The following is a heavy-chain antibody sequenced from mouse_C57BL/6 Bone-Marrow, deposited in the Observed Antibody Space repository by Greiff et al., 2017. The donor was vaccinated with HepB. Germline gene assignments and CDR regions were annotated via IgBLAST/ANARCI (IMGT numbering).Heavy chain of an antibody. CDR2: IDPSDSET. J-gene: IGHJ1*03. CDR1: GYTFTSYW. V-gene: IGHV1-52*01. CDR3: ARKESRDWYFDV. D-gene: IGHD1-1*01. Sequence: QVQLQQPGAELVRPGSSVKLSCKASGYTFTSYWMHWVKQRPIQGLEWIGNIDPSDSETHYNQKFKDKATLTVDKSSSTAYMQLSSLTSEDSAVYYCARKESRDWYFDVWGTGTTVTVSS.